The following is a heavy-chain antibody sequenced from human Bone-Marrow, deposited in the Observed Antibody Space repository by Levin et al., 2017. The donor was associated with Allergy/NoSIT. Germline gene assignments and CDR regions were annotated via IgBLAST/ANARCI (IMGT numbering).Heavy chain of an antibody. D-gene: IGHD5-24*01. Sequence: PGGSLRLSCAASGFTFSSYEMNWVRQAPGKGLEWVSYISTTAGTIYYADSVKGRFTISRDNAKNSLYLQMNSLRAEDTAVYYCARGVRMATEHFDYWGQGTLVTVSS. CDR2: ISTTAGTI. J-gene: IGHJ4*02. V-gene: IGHV3-48*03. CDR3: ARGVRMATEHFDY. CDR1: GFTFSSYE.